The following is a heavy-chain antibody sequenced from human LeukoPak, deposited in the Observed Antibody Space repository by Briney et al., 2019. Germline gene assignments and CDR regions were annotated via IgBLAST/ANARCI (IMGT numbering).Heavy chain of an antibody. CDR3: ARVAAGTDYKYGMDV. Sequence: SVKVSCKASGGTFSNYAINWVRQAPGQGLEWMGGIITIFGTASSAQRFQGRVTITADESMSTAYMELSSLRSEDTAVYYCARVAAGTDYKYGMDVWGQGTTVTVSS. J-gene: IGHJ6*02. D-gene: IGHD6-13*01. CDR1: GGTFSNYA. V-gene: IGHV1-69*01. CDR2: IITIFGTA.